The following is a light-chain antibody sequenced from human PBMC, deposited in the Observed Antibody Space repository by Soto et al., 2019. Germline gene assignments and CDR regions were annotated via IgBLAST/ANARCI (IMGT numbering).Light chain of an antibody. CDR3: QQYSTLWT. V-gene: IGKV1-5*01. CDR1: QNINTD. J-gene: IGKJ1*01. CDR2: HAS. Sequence: DIQLTQSHSTLSASLLERVTIXCRASQNINTDLAWYQQKPGKVPNLLIYHASSLVTGVPSRFSGSGSGTEFTLTISSLQPDDFAAYYCQQYSTLWTFGQGTKVDI.